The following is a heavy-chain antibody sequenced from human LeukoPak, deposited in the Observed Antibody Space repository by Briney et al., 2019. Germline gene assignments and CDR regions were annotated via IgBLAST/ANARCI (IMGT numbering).Heavy chain of an antibody. CDR1: GYTFTSYY. D-gene: IGHD5-12*01. J-gene: IGHJ6*03. Sequence: GASVKVSCKASGYTFTSYYMHWVRQAPGQGLEWMGIINPSGGSTSYAQKFQGRVTMTRDMSTSTVYMELSSLRSEDTAVYYCARGPLPEVASSYYYYYMDVWGKGTTVTVSS. CDR2: INPSGGST. V-gene: IGHV1-46*01. CDR3: ARGPLPEVASSYYYYYMDV.